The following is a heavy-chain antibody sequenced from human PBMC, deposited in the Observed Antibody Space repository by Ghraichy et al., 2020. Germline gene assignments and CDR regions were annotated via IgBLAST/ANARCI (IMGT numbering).Heavy chain of an antibody. Sequence: GGSLRLSCAASGFTFSSYSMNWVRQAPGKGLEWVSSISSSSSYIYYADSVKGRFTISRDNAKNSLYLQMNGLRAEDTAVYYCARDYDILTGYSYYYYGMDVWGQGTTVTVSS. CDR3: ARDYDILTGYSYYYYGMDV. D-gene: IGHD3-9*01. V-gene: IGHV3-21*01. CDR1: GFTFSSYS. J-gene: IGHJ6*02. CDR2: ISSSSSYI.